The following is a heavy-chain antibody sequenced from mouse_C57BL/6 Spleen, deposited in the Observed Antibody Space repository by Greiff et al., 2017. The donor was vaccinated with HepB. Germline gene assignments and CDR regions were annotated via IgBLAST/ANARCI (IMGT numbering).Heavy chain of an antibody. V-gene: IGHV5-17*01. CDR1: GFTFSDYG. CDR2: ISSGSSTI. J-gene: IGHJ4*01. D-gene: IGHD1-1*01. Sequence: EVQVVESGGGLVKPGGSLKLSCAASGFTFSDYGMHWVRQAPEKGLEWVAYISSGSSTIYYADTVKGRFTISRDNAKNTLFLQMTSLRSEDTAMYYCARRHYYGSSPYYAMDYWGQGTSVTVSS. CDR3: ARRHYYGSSPYYAMDY.